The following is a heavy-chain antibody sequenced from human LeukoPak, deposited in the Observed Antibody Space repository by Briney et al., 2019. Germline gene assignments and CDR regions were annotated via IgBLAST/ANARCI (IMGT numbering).Heavy chain of an antibody. V-gene: IGHV4-34*01. CDR3: ARGEITIFGVVMSYYFDY. CDR1: GGPITVYY. CDR2: INHSGST. Sequence: SETLSLTCTVSGGPITVYYWSWIRQPPGKGLEWIGEINHSGSTNYNPSLKSRVTISVDTSKNQFSLKLSPVTAADTAVYYCARGEITIFGVVMSYYFDYWGQGTLVTVSS. J-gene: IGHJ4*02. D-gene: IGHD3-3*01.